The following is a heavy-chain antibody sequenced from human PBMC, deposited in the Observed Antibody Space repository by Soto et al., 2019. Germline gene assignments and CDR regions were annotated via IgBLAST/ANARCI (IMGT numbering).Heavy chain of an antibody. V-gene: IGHV1-69*01. D-gene: IGHD2-15*01. CDR3: ARGKYCSGGSCYSDWFDP. J-gene: IGHJ5*02. CDR1: GGTFSSYA. Sequence: QVQLVQSGAEVKKPGSSVKVSCKASGGTFSSYAISWVRRAPGQGLEWMGGIIPIFGTANYAQKFQGRVTITADESTSTAYMELSSLRSEDTAVYYCARGKYCSGGSCYSDWFDPWGQGTLVTVSS. CDR2: IIPIFGTA.